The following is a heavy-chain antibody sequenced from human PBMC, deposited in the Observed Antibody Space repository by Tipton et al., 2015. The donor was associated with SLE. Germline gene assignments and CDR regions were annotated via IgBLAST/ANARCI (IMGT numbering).Heavy chain of an antibody. V-gene: IGHV4-59*08. CDR1: GASMSGYY. Sequence: TLSLTCTVSGASMSGYYWSWIRQSPGKGQEWIGYIFDNGNSNYNHSLKSRVTISIDTSKNQFSLKLSSETAADTAVYYCARGRIAVAGNHFDYWGQGTLVTVSS. CDR3: ARGRIAVAGNHFDY. D-gene: IGHD6-19*01. CDR2: IFDNGNS. J-gene: IGHJ4*02.